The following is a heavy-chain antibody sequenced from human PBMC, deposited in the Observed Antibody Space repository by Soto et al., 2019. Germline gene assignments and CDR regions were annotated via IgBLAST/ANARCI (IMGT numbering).Heavy chain of an antibody. Sequence: QVQLVQSGAEVRKPGSSVKVSCQTSGGTFNNFAFTWVRQAPGQGLEWLGGIMPVFDTTNYAASFQGRIMITADDLRNTVYMEMKTLRFDDTAVYYCATATISPVSATFHHYGMDVWGQGTTVTVSS. V-gene: IGHV1-69*01. CDR2: IMPVFDTT. D-gene: IGHD6-25*01. J-gene: IGHJ6*02. CDR1: GGTFNNFA. CDR3: ATATISPVSATFHHYGMDV.